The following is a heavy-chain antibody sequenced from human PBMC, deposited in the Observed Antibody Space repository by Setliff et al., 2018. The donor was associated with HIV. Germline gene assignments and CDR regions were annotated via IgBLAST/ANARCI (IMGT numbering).Heavy chain of an antibody. D-gene: IGHD5-18*01. CDR1: GGSVSGFY. CDR3: ARHEDGQQWSRGGYAMDV. J-gene: IGHJ6*02. CDR2: IDTTGDT. Sequence: SETLSLTCTVSGGSVSGFYWSWIRQPPGKGLDWIGSIDTTGDTKYNPSLRSRVSISIDMSRNNFSLNLSSVTAADTAVYFCARHEDGQQWSRGGYAMDVWGQGTTVTVSS. V-gene: IGHV4-4*09.